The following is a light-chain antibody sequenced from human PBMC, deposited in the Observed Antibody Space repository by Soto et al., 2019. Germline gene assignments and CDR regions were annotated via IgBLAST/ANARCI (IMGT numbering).Light chain of an antibody. Sequence: DIVMTQSPDSLAVSLGERATINCKSSQSVLYSSNNKTYLAWYQQKPGQPPKLLIYWASTRESGVPDRFSGSGSGTDFTLTISSLQAEDVAVYDCQQYYSTPHTFGQGTKLEIK. CDR1: QSVLYSSNNKTY. CDR3: QQYYSTPHT. CDR2: WAS. V-gene: IGKV4-1*01. J-gene: IGKJ2*01.